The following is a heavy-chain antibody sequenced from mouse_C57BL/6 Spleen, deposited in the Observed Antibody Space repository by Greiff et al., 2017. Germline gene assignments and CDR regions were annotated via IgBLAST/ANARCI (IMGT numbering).Heavy chain of an antibody. Sequence: VQLQQSGAEMARPGASVKMSCKASGYTFTSYTMHWVKQRPGQGLEWIGYINPSSGYTKYNQKFKDKATLTADKSSSTAYMQLSSLTSEDSAVXYCALTGTAWFAYWGQGTLVTVSA. V-gene: IGHV1-4*01. J-gene: IGHJ3*01. CDR2: INPSSGYT. D-gene: IGHD4-1*01. CDR1: GYTFTSYT. CDR3: ALTGTAWFAY.